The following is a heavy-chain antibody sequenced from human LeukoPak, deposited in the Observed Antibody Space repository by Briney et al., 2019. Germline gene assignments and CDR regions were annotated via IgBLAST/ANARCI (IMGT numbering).Heavy chain of an antibody. V-gene: IGHV4-59*01. CDR3: AGSWGRGSWFDP. D-gene: IGHD5-24*01. J-gene: IGHJ5*02. CDR1: GGSISSYY. Sequence: SETLSLTCTVSGGSISSYYWSWIRQPPGKGLEWIGYIYYSGSTNYNPSLKSRVTISVDTSKNQFSLKLSSVTAADTAVYYCAGSWGRGSWFDPWGQGTLVTVSS. CDR2: IYYSGST.